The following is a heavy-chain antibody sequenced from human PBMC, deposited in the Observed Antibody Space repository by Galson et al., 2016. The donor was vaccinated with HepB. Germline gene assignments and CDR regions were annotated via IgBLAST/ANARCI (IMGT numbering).Heavy chain of an antibody. CDR1: GGSVVGSAFY. V-gene: IGHV4-39*01. Sequence: SETLSLTCTVSGGSVVGSAFYWVWIRQPPEKGLELVGSISYTGNTYYNPSLQSRLTISVDTSRNQFSLKLTSVTAADTAVYYCARRENYSHYYMDVWGKGATVTVSS. CDR3: ARRENYSHYYMDV. CDR2: ISYTGNT. J-gene: IGHJ6*03. D-gene: IGHD1-7*01.